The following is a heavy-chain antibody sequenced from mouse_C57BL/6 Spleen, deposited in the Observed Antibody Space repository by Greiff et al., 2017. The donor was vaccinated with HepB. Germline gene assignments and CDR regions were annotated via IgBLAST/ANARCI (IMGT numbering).Heavy chain of an antibody. D-gene: IGHD2-3*01. V-gene: IGHV1-53*01. CDR1: GYTFTSYW. CDR2: INPSNGGT. J-gene: IGHJ3*01. Sequence: QVHVKQPGTELVKPGASVKLSCKASGYTFTSYWMHWVKQRPGQGLEWIGNINPSNGGTNYNEKFKSKATLTVDKSSSTAYMQLSSLTSEDSAVYYCARGDDGYADWFAYWGQGTLVTVSA. CDR3: ARGDDGYADWFAY.